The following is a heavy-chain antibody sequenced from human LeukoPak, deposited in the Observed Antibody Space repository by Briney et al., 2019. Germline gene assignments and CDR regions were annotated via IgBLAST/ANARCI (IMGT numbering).Heavy chain of an antibody. CDR2: IRYDGSNK. CDR3: AKPVLAHSSSSGAFFDY. D-gene: IGHD6-6*01. Sequence: SLRHSYGASGFTLSNYVMHWLRQAPGRGRAGVAFIRYDGSNKYYAHSVKGRFTISRDNSKKTLYLQMNSLRAEEPAVLYFAKPVLAHSSSSGAFFDYWGQGTVVIVSS. V-gene: IGHV3-30*02. CDR1: GFTLSNYV. J-gene: IGHJ4*02.